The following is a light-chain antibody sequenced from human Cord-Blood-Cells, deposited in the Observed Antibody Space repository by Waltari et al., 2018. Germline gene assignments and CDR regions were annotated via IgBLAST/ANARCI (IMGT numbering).Light chain of an antibody. CDR2: AAS. CDR1: QSISSY. V-gene: IGKV1-39*01. Sequence: DIQMTQSPSSLSASVGDRVTINCRASQSISSYLNWYQQKPGKAPKLLIYAASSLQSGVPSRFSGSGSGTDFTRTISSLQPEDFATYYCQQSYSTPLTFGGGTKVEIK. CDR3: QQSYSTPLT. J-gene: IGKJ4*01.